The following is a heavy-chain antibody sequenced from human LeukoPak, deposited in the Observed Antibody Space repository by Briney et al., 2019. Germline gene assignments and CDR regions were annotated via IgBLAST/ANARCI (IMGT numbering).Heavy chain of an antibody. V-gene: IGHV4-38-2*02. CDR2: IYHSGST. CDR3: VRDDNSPYASGSYYSNY. CDR1: GYSISSGYY. J-gene: IGHJ4*02. Sequence: PSETLSLTCTVSGYSISSGYYWGWIRQPPGKGLEWIGSIYHSGSTYYNPSLKSRVTISVDTSKNQFSLRLNSATAADTAVYYCVRDDNSPYASGSYYSNYWGQGTLVTVSS. D-gene: IGHD3-10*01.